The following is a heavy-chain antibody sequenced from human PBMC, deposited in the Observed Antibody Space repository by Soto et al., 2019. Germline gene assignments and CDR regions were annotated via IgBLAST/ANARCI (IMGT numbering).Heavy chain of an antibody. CDR2: ITPSGGSK. CDR3: ARSRNPARYGMDV. CDR1: GYTFTTYY. Sequence: ASVKVSCKASGYTFTTYYMHWVRQPPGQGLAWMGIITPSGGSKSYAQKFQGSVTMTRDTSTSTVYMEMSSLRSEDTAVYYCARSRNPARYGMDVWGQGTTVTVSS. D-gene: IGHD1-1*01. V-gene: IGHV1-46*01. J-gene: IGHJ6*02.